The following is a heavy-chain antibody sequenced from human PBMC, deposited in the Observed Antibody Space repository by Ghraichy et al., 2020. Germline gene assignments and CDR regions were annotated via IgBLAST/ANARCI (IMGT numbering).Heavy chain of an antibody. J-gene: IGHJ4*02. CDR3: ASGDFWSGYRFDY. V-gene: IGHV3-23*01. CDR2: ISDDGDTT. CDR1: RFTFSNYA. Sequence: LSLTCAASRFTFSNYAMSWVRQAPGTGLEWVSSISDDGDTTSYADSVKGRFTVSRDKSKNTLYLQMNSLRVEDTAVYYCASGDFWSGYRFDYWGQGTLVTVSS. D-gene: IGHD3-3*01.